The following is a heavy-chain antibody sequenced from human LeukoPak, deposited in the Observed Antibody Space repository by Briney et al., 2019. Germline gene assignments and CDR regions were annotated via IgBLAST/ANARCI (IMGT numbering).Heavy chain of an antibody. CDR3: ARDPASGYSSGWDDAFDI. J-gene: IGHJ3*02. CDR1: RGTFSSYA. Sequence: SVKVSCKASRGTFSSYAISWVRQAPGQGLEWMGGIIPIFDTANYAQKFQGRVTITTDKSTSTAYMELSSLRSDDTAVYYCARDPASGYSSGWDDAFDIWGQGTMVTVSS. V-gene: IGHV1-69*05. CDR2: IIPIFDTA. D-gene: IGHD6-19*01.